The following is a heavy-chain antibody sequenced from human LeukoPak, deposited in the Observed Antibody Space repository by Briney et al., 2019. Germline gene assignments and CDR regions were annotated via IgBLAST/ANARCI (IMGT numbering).Heavy chain of an antibody. V-gene: IGHV4-39*07. CDR3: AGDASIAAAGDWYFDL. CDR2: TFYSGST. CDR1: GGSISNTIYY. J-gene: IGHJ2*01. Sequence: SETLSLTCTVSGGSISNTIYYWGWIRQPPGKGLQWIGSTFYSGSTYYNPSLKSRVTISVDTSTNQFSLKVNSLTTADTAVYYCAGDASIAAAGDWYFDLWGRGTLVTVSS. D-gene: IGHD6-13*01.